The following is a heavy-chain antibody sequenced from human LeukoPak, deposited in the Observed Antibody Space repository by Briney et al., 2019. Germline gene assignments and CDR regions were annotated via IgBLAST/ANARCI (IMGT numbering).Heavy chain of an antibody. CDR2: ISYDGSNK. D-gene: IGHD5-18*01. V-gene: IGHV3-30*18. J-gene: IGHJ4*02. CDR1: GFTFSSYG. CDR3: AKDKRDTAMVIEY. Sequence: PGRSLRLSCAASGFTFSSYGMHWVRQAPGKGLGWVAVISYDGSNKYYADSVKGRFTISRDYSKNTLYLQMNSLRAEDTAVYYCAKDKRDTAMVIEYWGQGTLVTVSS.